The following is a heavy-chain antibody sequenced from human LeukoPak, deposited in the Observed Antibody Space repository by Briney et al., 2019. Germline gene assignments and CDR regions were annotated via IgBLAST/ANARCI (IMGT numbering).Heavy chain of an antibody. V-gene: IGHV4-31*03. CDR2: IYYSGST. Sequence: SQTLSLTCTVSGGSISSGGYYWSWIRQHPGKGLEWIGYIYYSGSTYYNPSLKSRVTISVDTSKNQFSLKLSSVTAADTAVYYCARLGNYYDSRPFDYWGQGTLVTVSS. CDR1: GGSISSGGYY. J-gene: IGHJ4*02. CDR3: ARLGNYYDSRPFDY. D-gene: IGHD3-22*01.